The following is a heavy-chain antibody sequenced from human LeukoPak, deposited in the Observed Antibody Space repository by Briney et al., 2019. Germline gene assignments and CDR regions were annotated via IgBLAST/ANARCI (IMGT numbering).Heavy chain of an antibody. CDR3: ARRYCSSTSCPPDYYYMDV. CDR2: IYYSGST. D-gene: IGHD2-2*01. Sequence: SETLSLTCTVSGGSISSYYWSWIRQPPGKGLEWIGYIYYSGSTNYYPSLKSRVTISVDTSKNQFSLKLSSVTAADTAVYYCARRYCSSTSCPPDYYYMDVWGKGTTVTVSS. J-gene: IGHJ6*03. CDR1: GGSISSYY. V-gene: IGHV4-59*08.